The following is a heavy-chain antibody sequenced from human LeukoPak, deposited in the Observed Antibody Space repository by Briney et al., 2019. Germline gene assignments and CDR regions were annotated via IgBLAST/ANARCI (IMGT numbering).Heavy chain of an antibody. D-gene: IGHD1-26*01. CDR3: ARPRMVGATYDAFDI. CDR2: IYYSGST. V-gene: IGHV4-59*01. Sequence: SETLSLTCTVSGGSISSYYWSWIRQPPGKGLEWIGYIYYSGSTNYNPSLKSRVTISVDTSKNQFSLKLSSVTAADTAVYCCARPRMVGATYDAFDIWGQGTMVTVSS. J-gene: IGHJ3*02. CDR1: GGSISSYY.